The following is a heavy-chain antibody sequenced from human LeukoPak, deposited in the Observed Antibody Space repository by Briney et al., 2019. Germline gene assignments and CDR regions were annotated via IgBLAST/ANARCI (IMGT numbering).Heavy chain of an antibody. CDR2: INWNGGST. CDR3: ARGITMVRGVPSDY. CDR1: GFTFDDYG. V-gene: IGHV3-20*01. J-gene: IGHJ4*02. Sequence: GGSLRLSCAASGFTFDDYGMSWVRQAPGKGLKWVSGINWNGGSTGYAASVKGRFTISRDNANSSLYLQMNSLRAEDTALYHCARGITMVRGVPSDYWGQGTLVTVSS. D-gene: IGHD3-10*01.